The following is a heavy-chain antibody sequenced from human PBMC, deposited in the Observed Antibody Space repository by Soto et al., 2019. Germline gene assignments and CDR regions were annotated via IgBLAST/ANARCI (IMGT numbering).Heavy chain of an antibody. CDR1: GFTFSSYS. D-gene: IGHD3-3*02. J-gene: IGHJ4*02. V-gene: IGHV3-21*01. CDR2: ISSSSSYI. CDR3: ARDHLWSGYPTPFDY. Sequence: GVSLRLSCAASGFTFSSYSMNWVRQAPGKGLEWVSSISSSSSYIYYADSVKGRFTISRDNAKNSLYLQMNSLRAEDTAVYYCARDHLWSGYPTPFDYWGQGTLVTVSS.